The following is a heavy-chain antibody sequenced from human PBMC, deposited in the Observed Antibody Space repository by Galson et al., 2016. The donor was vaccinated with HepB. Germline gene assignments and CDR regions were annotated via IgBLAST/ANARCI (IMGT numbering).Heavy chain of an antibody. CDR2: ISRSGFYT. CDR1: GFTFSDFH. J-gene: IGHJ3*02. D-gene: IGHD5-18*01. V-gene: IGHV3-11*06. CDR3: ARDRTSGGSIYSWANSHEGSEI. Sequence: SLRLSCAASGFTFSDFHMSWIRQAPGKGLEWISYISRSGFYTDYADSVKGRVTISRDNAKNSLYLQMNSLRAEDTAVYYCARDRTSGGSIYSWANSHEGSEIWGQGTMVTVSS.